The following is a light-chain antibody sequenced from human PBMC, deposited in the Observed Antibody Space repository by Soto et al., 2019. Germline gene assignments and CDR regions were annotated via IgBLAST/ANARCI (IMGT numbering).Light chain of an antibody. CDR1: QGISNF. CDR3: QQLNYYPLT. Sequence: IQLTQSPGVLSASVVDRFTIAFLASQGISNFLAWYQQKAGKAPKLLIYAASTLQSGVPSRFSGSGSGTEFTLTITSVQPEDFATYYCQQLNYYPLTFGGGTKVDIK. V-gene: IGKV1-9*01. CDR2: AAS. J-gene: IGKJ4*01.